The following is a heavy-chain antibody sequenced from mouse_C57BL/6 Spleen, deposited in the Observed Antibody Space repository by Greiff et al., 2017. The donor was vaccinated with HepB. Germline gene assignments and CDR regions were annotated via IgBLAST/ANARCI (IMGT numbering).Heavy chain of an antibody. J-gene: IGHJ3*01. Sequence: QVQLKQSGAELVRPGTSVKMSCKASGYTFTNYWIGWVKQRPGHGLEWIGDIYPGGGYTNYNEKFKGKATLTADKSSSTAYMQFSSLTSEDSAIYYCARSHYGNYGAWFAYWGQGTLVTVSA. V-gene: IGHV1-63*01. D-gene: IGHD2-1*01. CDR1: GYTFTNYW. CDR3: ARSHYGNYGAWFAY. CDR2: IYPGGGYT.